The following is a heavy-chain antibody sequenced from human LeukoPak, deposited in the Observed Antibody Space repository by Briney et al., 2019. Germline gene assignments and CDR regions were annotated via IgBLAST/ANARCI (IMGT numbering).Heavy chain of an antibody. V-gene: IGHV4-30-2*01. CDR2: IYHSGST. CDR3: ARTVLLWFGESEPKPYYFDY. D-gene: IGHD3-10*01. J-gene: IGHJ4*02. Sequence: SETLSLTCAVSGGSISSGGYSWSWIRQPPGKGLEWIGYIYHSGSTYYNPSLKSRVTISVDRSKNQFSLKLSSVTAADTAVYYCARTVLLWFGESEPKPYYFDYWGQGTLVTVSS. CDR1: GGSISSGGYS.